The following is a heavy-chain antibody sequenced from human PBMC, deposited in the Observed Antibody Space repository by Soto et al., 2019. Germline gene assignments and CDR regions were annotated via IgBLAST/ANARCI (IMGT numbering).Heavy chain of an antibody. J-gene: IGHJ4*02. CDR1: GDSLSSNNW. CDR3: ARSPFSRYFDY. Sequence: SETLSLTCAVSGDSLSSNNWWSWVRQAPGKGLEWIGEIAHSGSTHYNPSLESRVTISVDNSKNQFSLNLSSVTAADTAVYDCARSPFSRYFDYWGKGTLVTVYS. V-gene: IGHV4-4*02. CDR2: IAHSGST.